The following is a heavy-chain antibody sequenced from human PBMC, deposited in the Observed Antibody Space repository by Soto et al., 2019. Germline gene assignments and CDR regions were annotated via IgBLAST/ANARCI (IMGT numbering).Heavy chain of an antibody. D-gene: IGHD2-2*01. Sequence: QPGGSPRLSCAASGFTFSNYAMNWVRQAPGKGLEWVSGISGGSGDSTFYADSVKGRFTISRDNSKNTLHLQMNSLRTEDTAVYYCAKNQPSWATRAAFDYWGQGTLVTVSS. CDR3: AKNQPSWATRAAFDY. V-gene: IGHV3-23*01. CDR2: ISGGSGDST. CDR1: GFTFSNYA. J-gene: IGHJ4*02.